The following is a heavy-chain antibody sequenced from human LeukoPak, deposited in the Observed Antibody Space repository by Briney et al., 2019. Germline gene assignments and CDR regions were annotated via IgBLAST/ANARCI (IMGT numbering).Heavy chain of an antibody. D-gene: IGHD5-18*01. CDR1: GGSISSYF. CDR2: MYTSGST. Sequence: SETLSLTCTVSGGSISSYFWSWIRQPAGKGLEWIGRMYTSGSTHYNPSLKSRVTMSADTSKNQFSLKMSSVTAADTAVYYCAGSGYSYGNSFDYWGQGTLVTVSS. J-gene: IGHJ4*02. V-gene: IGHV4-4*07. CDR3: AGSGYSYGNSFDY.